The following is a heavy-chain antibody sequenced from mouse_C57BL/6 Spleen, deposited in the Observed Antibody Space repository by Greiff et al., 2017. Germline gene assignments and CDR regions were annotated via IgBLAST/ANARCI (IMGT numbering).Heavy chain of an antibody. J-gene: IGHJ3*01. CDR3: ARDWDEGWFAY. V-gene: IGHV1-61*01. CDR2: IYPSDSET. Sequence: QVQLQQSGAELVRPGSSVKLSCKASGYTFTSYWMDWVKQRPGQGLEWIGNIYPSDSETHYNQKFKDKATLTVDKSSSTAYMQLSSLTSEDSAVYYCARDWDEGWFAYWGQGTLVTVSA. D-gene: IGHD4-1*01. CDR1: GYTFTSYW.